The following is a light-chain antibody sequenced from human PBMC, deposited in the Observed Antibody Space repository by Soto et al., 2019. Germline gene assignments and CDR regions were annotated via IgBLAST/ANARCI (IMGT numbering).Light chain of an antibody. CDR3: QQYGSSPLT. CDR2: DAS. V-gene: IGKV3-20*01. J-gene: IGKJ4*01. CDR1: QSVSSSY. Sequence: EIGLTQSAGTLSLSAGERASLSWRASQSVSSSYLAWYQQITGQAPRLLINDASRRATGIPDRFSGSGYGTDFNLTISRLEPEDFAVYYCQQYGSSPLTFGGGTKVDIK.